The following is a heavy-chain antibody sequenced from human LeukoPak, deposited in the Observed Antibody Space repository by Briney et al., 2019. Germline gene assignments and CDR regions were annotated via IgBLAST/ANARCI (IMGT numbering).Heavy chain of an antibody. CDR3: AKDFGSSTSPYGMDI. Sequence: GGSLRLSCATSGFTFSSFGMHWVRQAPGKGLEWVAVIPYDGGNNYYADSVKGRFTISRDNSKNTLYLQMNSLRAEDTSVYYCAKDFGSSTSPYGMDIWGQGTRSPSP. J-gene: IGHJ6*02. CDR1: GFTFSSFG. CDR2: IPYDGGNN. D-gene: IGHD2-2*01. V-gene: IGHV3-30*18.